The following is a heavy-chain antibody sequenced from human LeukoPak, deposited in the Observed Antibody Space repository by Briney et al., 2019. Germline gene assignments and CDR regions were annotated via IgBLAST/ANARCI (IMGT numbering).Heavy chain of an antibody. CDR1: GFTFSTYW. V-gene: IGHV3-7*01. CDR3: ARDSSGHQ. D-gene: IGHD3-22*01. J-gene: IGHJ4*02. CDR2: IKEDGSEK. Sequence: PGGSLRLSCAACGFTFSTYWMSWVRQAPGKGLEWVANIKEDGSEKYYGDSVKGRFTISRDNAKNSLYLQMNSLRAEDTAVYYCARDSSGHQWGQGTLVTVSS.